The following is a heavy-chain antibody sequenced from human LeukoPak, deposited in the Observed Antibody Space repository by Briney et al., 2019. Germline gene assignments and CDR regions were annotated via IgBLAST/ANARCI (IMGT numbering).Heavy chain of an antibody. Sequence: GGSLRLSCAASGFTFSSYEMNWVRQAPGKGLEWVSYISSSGKNIYFADSVKGRFTISRDNAKNSLFLQMNSLRAEDTAVYYCARVTYAVHDYWGQGTLVAVSS. D-gene: IGHD2/OR15-2a*01. CDR2: ISSSGKNI. CDR1: GFTFSSYE. V-gene: IGHV3-48*03. CDR3: ARVTYAVHDY. J-gene: IGHJ4*02.